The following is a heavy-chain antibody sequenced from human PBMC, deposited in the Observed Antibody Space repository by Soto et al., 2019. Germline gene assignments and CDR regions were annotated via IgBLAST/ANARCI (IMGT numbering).Heavy chain of an antibody. Sequence: GGSLRLSCAASGFTFSSYAMSWVRQAPGKGLEWVSGISGSGGSTYYADSVKGRFTISRDDSKNTLYLQMNSPRAEDTAIFYCARDPFGYYVNYFDNWGQGTLVTVSS. CDR3: ARDPFGYYVNYFDN. CDR2: ISGSGGST. CDR1: GFTFSSYA. V-gene: IGHV3-23*01. D-gene: IGHD1-26*01. J-gene: IGHJ4*02.